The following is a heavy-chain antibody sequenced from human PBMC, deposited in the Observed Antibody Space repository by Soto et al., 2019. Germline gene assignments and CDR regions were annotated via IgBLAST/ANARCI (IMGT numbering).Heavy chain of an antibody. CDR2: MNPNSGNT. J-gene: IGHJ5*02. CDR3: ARELVRATTVAGFDP. Sequence: APVKVSCKASGYTFTSYDINWVRQATGQGLERMGWMNPNSGNTGYAQKFQGRVTMTRNTSISTAYMELSSLRSEDAAVYYFARELVRATTVAGFDPWGQGTL. V-gene: IGHV1-8*01. CDR1: GYTFTSYD. D-gene: IGHD1-1*01.